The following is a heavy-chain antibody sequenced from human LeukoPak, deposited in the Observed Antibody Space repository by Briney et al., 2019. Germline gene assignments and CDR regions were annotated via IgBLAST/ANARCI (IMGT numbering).Heavy chain of an antibody. J-gene: IGHJ3*02. CDR3: ASPAPDSSGYLDAFDI. CDR2: MNPNSGNT. Sequence: ASVKVSCTASGYTFTSYDINWVRQATGQGLEWMGWMNPNSGNTGNAQKFQGRVTMTRNTSISTAYMELSSLRSEDTAVYYCASPAPDSSGYLDAFDIWGQGTMVTVSS. D-gene: IGHD3-22*01. V-gene: IGHV1-8*01. CDR1: GYTFTSYD.